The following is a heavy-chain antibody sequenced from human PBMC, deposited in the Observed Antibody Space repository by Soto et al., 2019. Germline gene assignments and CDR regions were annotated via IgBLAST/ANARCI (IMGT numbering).Heavy chain of an antibody. V-gene: IGHV1-3*01. Sequence: QVQLVQSGAEVKKPGASVKLSCKASGYTFTTYLMHWVRQAPGQRLEWMGWIDAGNGDTKYSQKFQGRVTMTRDTSAPTAYMELSSLGSEDTAVYYCARPYSSSWSTYFDYWGQGTLVTVSS. D-gene: IGHD6-13*01. CDR2: IDAGNGDT. J-gene: IGHJ4*02. CDR1: GYTFTTYL. CDR3: ARPYSSSWSTYFDY.